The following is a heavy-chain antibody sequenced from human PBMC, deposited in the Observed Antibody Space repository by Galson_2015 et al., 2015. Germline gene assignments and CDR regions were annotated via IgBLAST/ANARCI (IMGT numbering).Heavy chain of an antibody. Sequence: SETLSLTCTVSGGSISSYYWSWIRQPPGKGLEWIGNIHYSGSTNYNPSLKSRVTISVDTSKNQFSLKLSSVTAADTAVYHCARWASGDYGDYIFDYWGQGTLVTVSS. CDR2: IHYSGST. D-gene: IGHD4-17*01. J-gene: IGHJ4*02. CDR3: ARWASGDYGDYIFDY. CDR1: GGSISSYY. V-gene: IGHV4-59*01.